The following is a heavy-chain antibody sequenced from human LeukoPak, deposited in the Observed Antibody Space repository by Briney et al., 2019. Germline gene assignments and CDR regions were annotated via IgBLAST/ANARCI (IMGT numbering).Heavy chain of an antibody. J-gene: IGHJ5*02. CDR2: ISYDGSNK. Sequence: GGSLRLSCSASGFTFSSYGMHWVRQAPGKGLEGVAVISYDGSNKYYADSLKGRFTISRDNSKNTLYLQMNSLRAEDTAVYYCAKATLSLGYCSGGSCYANWFDPWGQGTLVTVSS. V-gene: IGHV3-30*18. D-gene: IGHD2-15*01. CDR1: GFTFSSYG. CDR3: AKATLSLGYCSGGSCYANWFDP.